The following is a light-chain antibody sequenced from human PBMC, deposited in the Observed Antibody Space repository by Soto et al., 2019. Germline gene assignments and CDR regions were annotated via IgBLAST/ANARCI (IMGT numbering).Light chain of an antibody. J-gene: IGKJ1*01. CDR3: QHRSNWPPWT. CDR1: QSVSRY. CDR2: DAS. Sequence: EIVLTQSPASLSMSPGERATLSCRASQSVSRYLVWYQQKPGQAPRLLIYDASNRATGIPARFSGSGSGTDFTLTISSLEPEDVAVYYCQHRSNWPPWTFGQGTKVEIK. V-gene: IGKV3-11*01.